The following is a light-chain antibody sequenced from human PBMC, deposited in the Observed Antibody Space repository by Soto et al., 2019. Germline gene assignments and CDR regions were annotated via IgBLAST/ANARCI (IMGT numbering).Light chain of an antibody. Sequence: EIVLTQSPATLSFSPGERATLSCRASQSVSSYLAWYQQKPGQAPRLLIYDASNRATGIPARFSGSGSGTVFTLTISRLEPEDFAVYYCQQRSNWPLFGQGTRLEIK. CDR1: QSVSSY. CDR2: DAS. CDR3: QQRSNWPL. V-gene: IGKV3-11*01. J-gene: IGKJ5*01.